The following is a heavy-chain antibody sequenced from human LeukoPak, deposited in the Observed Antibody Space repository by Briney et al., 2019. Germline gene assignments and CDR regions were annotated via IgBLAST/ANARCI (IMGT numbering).Heavy chain of an antibody. CDR1: GYTFTSYG. D-gene: IGHD6-13*01. V-gene: IGHV1-18*01. CDR3: ARDRYSSSWYKPFDY. J-gene: IGHJ4*02. CDR2: ISAYNGNT. Sequence: GASVKVSCKASGYTFTSYGISWVRQAPGQGLEWMGWISAYNGNTNYAQKLQGRVTMTTDTSTSTAYMELRSLRSDDTAVYYCARDRYSSSWYKPFDYWGQGTLVTVSS.